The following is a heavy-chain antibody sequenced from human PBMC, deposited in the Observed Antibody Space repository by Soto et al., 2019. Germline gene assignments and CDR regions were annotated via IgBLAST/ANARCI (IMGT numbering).Heavy chain of an antibody. CDR1: GGSFSGYY. V-gene: IGHV4-34*01. D-gene: IGHD5-12*01. Sequence: QVQLPQWGAGLLKPSETLSLTCAVYGGSFSGYYWSWIRQPPGKGLEWIGEINHSGSTNYNPSLKSRVTISVDTSKNQFSLKLSSVTAADTAVYYCARAYSGYDFDYWGQGTRVTVSS. CDR2: INHSGST. CDR3: ARAYSGYDFDY. J-gene: IGHJ4*02.